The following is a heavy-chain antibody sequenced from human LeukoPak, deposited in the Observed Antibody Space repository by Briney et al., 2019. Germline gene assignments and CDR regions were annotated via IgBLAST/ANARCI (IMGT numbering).Heavy chain of an antibody. D-gene: IGHD3-3*01. V-gene: IGHV3-9*01. CDR2: ISWNSGSI. Sequence: GRSLRLSCAASGFTFDDYAMPWVRQAPGKGLEWVPGISWNSGSIGYADSVKGRFTISRDNAKNSLYLQMNSLRAEDTALYYCAKAGIEDFWSGYLNYWGQGTLVTVSS. CDR3: AKAGIEDFWSGYLNY. J-gene: IGHJ4*02. CDR1: GFTFDDYA.